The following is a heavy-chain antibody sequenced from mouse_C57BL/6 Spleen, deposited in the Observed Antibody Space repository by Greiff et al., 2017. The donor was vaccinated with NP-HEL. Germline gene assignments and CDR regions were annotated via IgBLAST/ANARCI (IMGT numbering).Heavy chain of an antibody. CDR2: INPSSGYT. V-gene: IGHV1-4*01. D-gene: IGHD1-1*01. CDR1: GYTFTSYT. CDR3: ASYYGSVRDYFDY. Sequence: LEESGAELARPGASVKMSCKASGYTFTSYTMHWVKQRPGQGLEWIGYINPSSGYTKYNQKFKDKATLTADKSSSTAYMQLSSLTSEDSAVYYCASYYGSVRDYFDYWGQGTTLTVSS. J-gene: IGHJ2*01.